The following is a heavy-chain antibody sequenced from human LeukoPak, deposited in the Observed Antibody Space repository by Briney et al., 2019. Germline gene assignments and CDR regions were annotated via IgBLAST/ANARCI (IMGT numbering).Heavy chain of an antibody. Sequence: ASVKVSCKASGYTFISYGISWVRQAPGQGLEWMGWISAYNGNTNYAQKLQGRVTMTTETSTSTAYMELRSLRSDDTAVYYCARAPLKLGSGDAFDIWGQGTMVTVSS. D-gene: IGHD6-19*01. CDR2: ISAYNGNT. J-gene: IGHJ3*02. V-gene: IGHV1-18*01. CDR1: GYTFISYG. CDR3: ARAPLKLGSGDAFDI.